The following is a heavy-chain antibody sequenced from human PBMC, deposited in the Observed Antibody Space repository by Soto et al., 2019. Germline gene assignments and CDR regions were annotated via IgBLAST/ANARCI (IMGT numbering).Heavy chain of an antibody. D-gene: IGHD6-19*01. V-gene: IGHV1-46*01. Sequence: ASVKVSCKASGYTFTSYYMHWVRQAPGQGLEWMGIINPSGGSTSYAQKFQGRVTMTRDTSTSTVYMELSSLRSEDTAVYYCASAQAIAVAGYYYYYGMDVWGQGTTVTVSS. J-gene: IGHJ6*02. CDR3: ASAQAIAVAGYYYYYGMDV. CDR2: INPSGGST. CDR1: GYTFTSYY.